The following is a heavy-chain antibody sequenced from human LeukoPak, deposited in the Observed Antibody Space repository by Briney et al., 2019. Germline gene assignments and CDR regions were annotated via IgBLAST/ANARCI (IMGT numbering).Heavy chain of an antibody. Sequence: GGSLRLSCAASGFTFSSYAMSWVRQASGKGLEWVSAISGSGGSTYYADSVKGRFTISRDNSKNTLYLQMNSLRAEDTAVYYCAKDLRGLSTLYYYYMDVWGKGTTVTVSS. V-gene: IGHV3-23*01. CDR1: GFTFSSYA. D-gene: IGHD3-16*02. J-gene: IGHJ6*03. CDR3: AKDLRGLSTLYYYYMDV. CDR2: ISGSGGST.